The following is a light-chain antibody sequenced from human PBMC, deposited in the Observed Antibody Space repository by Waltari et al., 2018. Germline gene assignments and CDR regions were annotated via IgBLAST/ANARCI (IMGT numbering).Light chain of an antibody. CDR3: SAWDSSLSGYV. CDR2: RNN. CDR1: SNNIGNQG. J-gene: IGLJ1*01. Sequence: QAGLTQPPSVSKDLRQTATLSCTGNSNNIGNQGEAWLQHHQGHPPKLLSYRNNNRRSGISERFSAYRSGNTAFLTITGLQPEDEADYYCSAWDSSLSGYVFGTGTRVTVL. V-gene: IGLV10-54*04.